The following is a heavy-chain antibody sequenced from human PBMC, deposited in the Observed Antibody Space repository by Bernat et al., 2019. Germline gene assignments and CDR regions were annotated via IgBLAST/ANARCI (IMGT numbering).Heavy chain of an antibody. J-gene: IGHJ3*02. D-gene: IGHD4-17*01. CDR1: GYTFTSYY. CDR3: ARGALTTVTTRPYQAFDI. Sequence: QVQLVQSGAEVKKPGASVKVSCKASGYTFTSYYMHWVRQAPGQGLEWMGIINPSGGSTSYAQMFQGRVTMTRDTSTSTVYMELSSLRSEDTAVYYCARGALTTVTTRPYQAFDIWGQGTMVTVSS. V-gene: IGHV1-46*03. CDR2: INPSGGST.